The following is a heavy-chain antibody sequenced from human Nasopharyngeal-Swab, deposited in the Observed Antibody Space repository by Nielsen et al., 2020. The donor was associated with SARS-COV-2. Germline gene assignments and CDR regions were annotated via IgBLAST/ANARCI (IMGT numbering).Heavy chain of an antibody. Sequence: GESLKISCKASGYNFATYWIGWVRQMPGEGLRWMGLIYPGDSDTRYSPSLQGQVTISADRSITTAYLQWSSLKASDTAMYYCARLPMRAASSRGAFDIWGQGTMVTVSS. J-gene: IGHJ3*02. CDR3: ARLPMRAASSRGAFDI. CDR2: IYPGDSDT. CDR1: GYNFATYW. V-gene: IGHV5-51*01. D-gene: IGHD6-13*01.